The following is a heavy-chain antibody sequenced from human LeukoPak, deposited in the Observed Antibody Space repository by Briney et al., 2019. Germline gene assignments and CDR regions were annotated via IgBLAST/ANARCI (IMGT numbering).Heavy chain of an antibody. CDR2: MYHSGST. D-gene: IGHD2-2*01. CDR3: ARHSAHASTNDAFDI. J-gene: IGHJ3*02. CDR1: GGSISSHY. Sequence: PSETLSLTCTVSGGSISSHYWSWIRQPPGKGLEWIGYMYHSGSTNYNPSLKSRVTISVDTSKNQFSLKLSSVTAADTAVYYCARHSAHASTNDAFDIWGQGTMVTVPS. V-gene: IGHV4-59*11.